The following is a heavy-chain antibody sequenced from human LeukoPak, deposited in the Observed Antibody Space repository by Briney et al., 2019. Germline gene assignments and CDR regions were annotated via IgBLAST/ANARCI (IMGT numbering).Heavy chain of an antibody. V-gene: IGHV4-61*02. CDR3: ARSPGRYYYYMDV. J-gene: IGHJ6*03. Sequence: SSETLSLTCTVSGGSISNSAYYWSWVRQPAGKGLEWIGRIYTSGSTSYNPSLKSRVTMSEDTSKNQFSLKLSSVTAADTAVYYCARSPGRYYYYMDVWGKGTTVTVSS. D-gene: IGHD1-1*01. CDR1: GGSISNSAYY. CDR2: IYTSGST.